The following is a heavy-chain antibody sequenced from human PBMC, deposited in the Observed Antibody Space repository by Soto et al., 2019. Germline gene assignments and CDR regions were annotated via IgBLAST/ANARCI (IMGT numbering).Heavy chain of an antibody. D-gene: IGHD4-17*01. CDR1: GFTFSSYA. V-gene: IGHV3-23*01. Sequence: EVQLLESGGGFVQPGGSLRPSCAASGFTFSSYAMSWVRQSPGKGLEWVSAISGSGCSTYYADSVKGRFNISRDNSKNTLYLQKNSMRAEDTAVYYCANQPGAGAYGDYVSYYFDYWGQGTLVTVSS. J-gene: IGHJ4*02. CDR2: ISGSGCST. CDR3: ANQPGAGAYGDYVSYYFDY.